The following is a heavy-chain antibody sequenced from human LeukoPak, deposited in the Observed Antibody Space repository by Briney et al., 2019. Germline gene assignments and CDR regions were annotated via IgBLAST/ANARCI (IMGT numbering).Heavy chain of an antibody. Sequence: GGSLRLSCAASGFTFSSYWMSWVRQAPGKGLEWVADIKEDGSEKYYVDSVKGRFTISRDNAKNSLYLQMNSLRAEDTAVYYCARVESAANDPWIQLWLYFDYWGQGTLVTVSS. CDR3: ARVESAANDPWIQLWLYFDY. V-gene: IGHV3-7*01. J-gene: IGHJ4*02. D-gene: IGHD5-18*01. CDR1: GFTFSSYW. CDR2: IKEDGSEK.